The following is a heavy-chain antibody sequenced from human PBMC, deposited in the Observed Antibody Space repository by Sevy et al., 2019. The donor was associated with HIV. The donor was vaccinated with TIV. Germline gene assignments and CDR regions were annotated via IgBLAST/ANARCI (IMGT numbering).Heavy chain of an antibody. J-gene: IGHJ4*02. CDR3: IKGRDVGDY. V-gene: IGHV3-7*01. CDR2: INQDGTEK. Sequence: GGSLRLSCEASGFTFSSNWMTWVRQTPEKGLEWVANINQDGTEKYFVAPVKGRFTISRENAKTSVYLQMTSLRVEDTALYYCIKGRDVGDYWGQGTLVTVSS. D-gene: IGHD1-26*01. CDR1: GFTFSSNW.